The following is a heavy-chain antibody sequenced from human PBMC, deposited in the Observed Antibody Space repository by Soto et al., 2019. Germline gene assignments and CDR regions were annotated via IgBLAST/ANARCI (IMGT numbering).Heavy chain of an antibody. CDR3: AAQDYGAKGYYFET. J-gene: IGHJ4*02. D-gene: IGHD4-17*01. V-gene: IGHV4-39*01. Sequence: QLQLQESGPGLAKPSETLSLTCTVSSGSISSSSSYWGWIRQPPGKGLEWIGSIYYSGNTYYNPSLKSRVTISIDSSKTQFSLKLNSVTTADTAVYYCAAQDYGAKGYYFETWGQGTRVTVSS. CDR2: IYYSGNT. CDR1: SGSISSSSSY.